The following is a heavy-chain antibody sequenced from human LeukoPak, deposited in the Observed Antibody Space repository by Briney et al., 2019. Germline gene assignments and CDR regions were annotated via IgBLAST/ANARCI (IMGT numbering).Heavy chain of an antibody. CDR1: GGSISSYY. D-gene: IGHD6-19*01. CDR2: IHYSGST. V-gene: IGHV4-59*01. Sequence: PSETLSLTCTVSGGSISSYYWSWIRQPPGKGLKWIGHIHYSGSTNHNPSLKSRVTISVDTSKNQFSLKLSSVTAADTAVYYCARTDSSGWYVFDYWGQGTLVTVSS. J-gene: IGHJ4*02. CDR3: ARTDSSGWYVFDY.